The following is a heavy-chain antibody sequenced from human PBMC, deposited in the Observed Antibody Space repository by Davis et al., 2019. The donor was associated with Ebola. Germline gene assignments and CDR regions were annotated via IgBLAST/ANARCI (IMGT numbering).Heavy chain of an antibody. Sequence: ASSVNVSCKASGYTFTSYAMHWERKAPGQRHEWMGWINAGNGNTKYSQKFQGRVTITRDTSASTAYMELSSLRSEDTAVYYCARVFYSGYADYWGQGTLVTVSS. CDR1: GYTFTSYA. D-gene: IGHD5-12*01. CDR3: ARVFYSGYADY. V-gene: IGHV1-3*01. J-gene: IGHJ4*02. CDR2: INAGNGNT.